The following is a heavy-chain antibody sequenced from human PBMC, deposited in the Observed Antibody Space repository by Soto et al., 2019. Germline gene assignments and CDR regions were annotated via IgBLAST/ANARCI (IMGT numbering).Heavy chain of an antibody. V-gene: IGHV4-59*12. CDR1: GGSISRYY. Sequence: PSETLSLTRTVSGGSISRYYWSWIRQPPGKGLEWIGYIYYSGSTNYNPSLKSRVTISVDTSKNQFSLKLSSVTAADTAVYYCARGKSVLPIWFGDLEYFQHWGQGTLVSVSS. CDR3: ARGKSVLPIWFGDLEYFQH. D-gene: IGHD3-10*01. CDR2: IYYSGST. J-gene: IGHJ1*01.